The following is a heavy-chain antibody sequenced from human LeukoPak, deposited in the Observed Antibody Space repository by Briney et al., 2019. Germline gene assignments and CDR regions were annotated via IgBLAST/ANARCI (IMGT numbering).Heavy chain of an antibody. CDR1: GYTFTSYG. D-gene: IGHD2-2*01. CDR2: ISAYNGNT. CDR3: ARAPGIVVVPAAPYYYYYMDV. J-gene: IGHJ6*03. V-gene: IGHV1-18*01. Sequence: ASVKVSCKASGYTFTSYGISRVRQAPGQGLEWMGWISAYNGNTNYAQKLQGRVTMTTDTSTSTAYMELRSLRSDDTAVYYCARAPGIVVVPAAPYYYYYMDVWGKGTTVTVSS.